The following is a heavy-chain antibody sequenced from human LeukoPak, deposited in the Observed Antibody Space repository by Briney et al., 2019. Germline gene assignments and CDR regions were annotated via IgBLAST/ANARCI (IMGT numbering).Heavy chain of an antibody. V-gene: IGHV3-7*01. Sequence: GGSLRLSCAASGFTFSDYEMNWVRQAPGKGLEWVANIQHDGSEQYYVDSVKGRFTISRDNTKKSLFLQINSLRAEDTAVYYCATPARGGSALPWGQGTLVTVSS. D-gene: IGHD6-19*01. CDR2: IQHDGSEQ. J-gene: IGHJ5*02. CDR1: GFTFSDYE. CDR3: ATPARGGSALP.